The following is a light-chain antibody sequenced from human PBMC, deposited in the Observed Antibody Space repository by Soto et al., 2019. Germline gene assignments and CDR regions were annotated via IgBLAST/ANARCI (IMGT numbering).Light chain of an antibody. CDR1: SGSIASNY. J-gene: IGLJ2*01. CDR2: EDN. Sequence: FMLTQPHSVSESPGKTVTISCTRSSGSIASNYVQWYQQRLGSAPTTVIYEDNQRPSGVPDRFSGSIDSSSNSASLTISGLKTEDEADYYCQSYDSSIVVFGGGTKLTVL. CDR3: QSYDSSIVV. V-gene: IGLV6-57*04.